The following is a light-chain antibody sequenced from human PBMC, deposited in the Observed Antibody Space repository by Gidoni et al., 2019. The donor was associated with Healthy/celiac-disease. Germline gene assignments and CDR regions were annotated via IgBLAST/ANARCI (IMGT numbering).Light chain of an antibody. CDR1: KLGDKY. J-gene: IGLJ2*01. V-gene: IGLV3-1*01. CDR2: QDS. CDR3: QAWDSSTGEV. Sequence: SYELTQPPSVSVSPGQTASITCSGDKLGDKYACWYQQTPGQSPVLVIYQDSKRPSGIPERFSGSNSGNTATLTISGTQAMDEADYYCQAWDSSTGEVFGGGTKLTVL.